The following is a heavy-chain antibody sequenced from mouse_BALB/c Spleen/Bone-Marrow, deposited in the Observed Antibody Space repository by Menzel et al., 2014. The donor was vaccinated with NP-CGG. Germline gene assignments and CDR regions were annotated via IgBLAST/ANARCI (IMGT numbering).Heavy chain of an antibody. Sequence: EVKLVESGGGLVQPGGSLKLSCAASGFAFSRYWMSWVRQAPGKGLEWIGEINPDSSTINYTPSLKDKFIISRDNAKNTLYLQMSKVRSEDTARYYCAHRYDVAMDYWGQGTSVTVSS. CDR3: AHRYDVAMDY. CDR1: GFAFSRYW. J-gene: IGHJ4*01. CDR2: INPDSSTI. D-gene: IGHD2-14*01. V-gene: IGHV4-1*02.